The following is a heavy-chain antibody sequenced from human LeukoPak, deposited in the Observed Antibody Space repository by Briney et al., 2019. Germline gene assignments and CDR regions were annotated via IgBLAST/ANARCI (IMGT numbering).Heavy chain of an antibody. CDR1: GYTFTGYY. D-gene: IGHD6-13*01. V-gene: IGHV1-8*02. CDR3: ARGKTKAAAGLRFDP. Sequence: ASVKVSCKASGYTFTGYYMHWVRQAPGQGLEWMGWINPNSGNAGYAQKFQGRVTMTRNTSISTAYMELSSLRSEDTAVYYCARGKTKAAAGLRFDPWGQGTLVTVSS. CDR2: INPNSGNA. J-gene: IGHJ5*02.